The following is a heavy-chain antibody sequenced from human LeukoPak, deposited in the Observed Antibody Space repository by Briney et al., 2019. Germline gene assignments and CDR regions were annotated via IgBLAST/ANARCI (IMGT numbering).Heavy chain of an antibody. J-gene: IGHJ5*02. D-gene: IGHD6-6*01. Sequence: GGSLRLSCEASGFTFTNYWMIWVRQAPGKGLEWVANINEDGSKKYYVGSVEGRFTISRDNAKNSVFLQMNSLRAEDTAMYYCASSSYSSSSSWGQGTLVTVSP. CDR2: INEDGSKK. CDR1: GFTFTNYW. CDR3: ASSSYSSSSS. V-gene: IGHV3-7*01.